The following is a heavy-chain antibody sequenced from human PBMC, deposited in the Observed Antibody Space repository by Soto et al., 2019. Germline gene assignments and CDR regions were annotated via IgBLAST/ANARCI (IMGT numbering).Heavy chain of an antibody. V-gene: IGHV4-59*01. Sequence: SETLSLTCTVSGGSISSYYWSWIRQSPGKGLEWIGYIYYSGSTNYNPSLKSRVTISVDTSKNQFSLKLSSVTAADTAVYYCASTRGKWELPPYNWFDPWGQGTLVTVSS. CDR3: ASTRGKWELPPYNWFDP. J-gene: IGHJ5*02. D-gene: IGHD1-26*01. CDR2: IYYSGST. CDR1: GGSISSYY.